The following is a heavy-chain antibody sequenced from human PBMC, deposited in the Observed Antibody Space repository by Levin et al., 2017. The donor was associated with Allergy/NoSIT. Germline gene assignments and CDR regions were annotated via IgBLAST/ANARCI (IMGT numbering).Heavy chain of an antibody. D-gene: IGHD6-13*01. V-gene: IGHV5-10-1*01. CDR1: GYSFTSYW. Sequence: PGESLKISCKGSGYSFTSYWISWVRQMPGKGLEWMGRIDPSDSYTNYSPSFQGHVTISADKSISTAYLQWSSLKASDTAMYYCARLQGIAAAGARENPFDPWGQGTLVTVSS. CDR3: ARLQGIAAAGARENPFDP. J-gene: IGHJ5*02. CDR2: IDPSDSYT.